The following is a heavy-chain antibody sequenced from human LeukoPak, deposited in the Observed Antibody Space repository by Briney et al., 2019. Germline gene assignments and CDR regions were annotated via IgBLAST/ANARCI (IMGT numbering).Heavy chain of an antibody. CDR1: GYSFTSHW. V-gene: IGHV5-51*01. D-gene: IGHD4/OR15-4a*01. CDR2: IYPRDSNT. Sequence: GESLKISCKGSGYGSGYSFTSHWIAWVRQMPGKGLEWMGIIYPRDSNTIYSPSFQGQVTISVDTSINTAYLQWSSLKASDTAMYYCARQNMAITDAFDIWGQGTMATVSS. CDR3: ARQNMAITDAFDI. J-gene: IGHJ3*02.